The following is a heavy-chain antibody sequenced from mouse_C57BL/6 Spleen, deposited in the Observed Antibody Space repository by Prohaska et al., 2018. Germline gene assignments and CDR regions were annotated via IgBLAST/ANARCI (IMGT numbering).Heavy chain of an antibody. Sequence: EVKLEESGGGLVQPGGSMKLSCVASGFTFSNYWMNWVRQSPEKGLEWVAHIRLKLDNNEKNYAESVKGRFTIERDDSKSSVYLQMNNLRAEDTGIYYCTAPAGSSDYWGQGTTLTVSS. CDR3: TAPAGSSDY. CDR1: GFTFSNYW. D-gene: IGHD1-3*01. J-gene: IGHJ2*01. V-gene: IGHV6-3*01. CDR2: IRLKLDNNEK.